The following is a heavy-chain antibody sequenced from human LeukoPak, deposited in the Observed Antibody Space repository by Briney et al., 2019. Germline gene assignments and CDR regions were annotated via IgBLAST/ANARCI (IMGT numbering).Heavy chain of an antibody. CDR1: GFTFSSYG. V-gene: IGHV3-30*02. CDR2: IRYDGSNK. J-gene: IGHJ4*02. CDR3: AREDSSGLGAYFDY. Sequence: GGSLRLSCAASGFTFSSYGMHWVRQAPGKGLEWVAFIRYDGSNKYYADSVKGRFTISRDNAKNSLYLQINSLRAEDTAVYYCAREDSSGLGAYFDYWGQGTLVTVSS. D-gene: IGHD3-22*01.